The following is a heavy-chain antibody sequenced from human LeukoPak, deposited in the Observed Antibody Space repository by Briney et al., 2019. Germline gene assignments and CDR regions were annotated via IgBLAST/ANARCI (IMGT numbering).Heavy chain of an antibody. CDR2: ISAYNGNT. CDR3: ARDFNPYYYGSGSYQGNWFDL. V-gene: IGHV1-18*01. CDR1: GYTFTSFG. Sequence: ASVKVSCKASGYTFTSFGISWVRQAPGQGLEWMGWISAYNGNTNYAQKLQGRVTMTTDTSTSTAYMELRSLRSDDTAVYYCARDFNPYYYGSGSYQGNWFDLWGQGTLVTVSS. D-gene: IGHD3-10*01. J-gene: IGHJ5*02.